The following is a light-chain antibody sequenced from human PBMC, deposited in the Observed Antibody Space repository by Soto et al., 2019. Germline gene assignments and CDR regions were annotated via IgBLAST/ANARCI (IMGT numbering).Light chain of an antibody. V-gene: IGKV3-20*01. Sequence: EFVLTQSPGTLSLSPGERASLSCRASQFVSSSYLAWYQQKPGQAPRLLIYGASNRTTGIPGRFSGSGSGADFIITISRLEPEYSAVYYCQCYGNSPPLTFGGGTKVEIK. CDR3: QCYGNSPPLT. CDR2: GAS. J-gene: IGKJ4*01. CDR1: QFVSSSY.